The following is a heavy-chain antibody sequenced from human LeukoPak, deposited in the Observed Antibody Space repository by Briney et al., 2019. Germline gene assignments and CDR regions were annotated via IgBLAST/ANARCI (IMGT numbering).Heavy chain of an antibody. D-gene: IGHD5-18*01. CDR3: ARSQEQLWSPIPPTYFDY. Sequence: GASVKVSCKASGYTFTSYGISWVRQAPGQGLEWMGWISAYNGNTNYAQKLQGRVTMTTDTSTSTAYMELRSLRSDDTAVYYCARSQEQLWSPIPPTYFDYWGQGTLVTVSS. CDR2: ISAYNGNT. V-gene: IGHV1-18*01. J-gene: IGHJ4*02. CDR1: GYTFTSYG.